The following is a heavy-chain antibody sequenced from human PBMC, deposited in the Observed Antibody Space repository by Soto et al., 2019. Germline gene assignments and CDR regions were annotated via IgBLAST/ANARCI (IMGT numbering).Heavy chain of an antibody. CDR3: ARLAEGSWYWLDP. Sequence: QVQLVESGGGVVQTGRSLTLSCAASGFTFSSYAMHWVRQAPGKGLEWVAAIWYDGNNKYYADSVKGRFTISRDNSKNTLYLQMNSLRYEDTAVYYCARLAEGSWYWLDPWGQGTLVTVSS. CDR2: IWYDGNNK. CDR1: GFTFSSYA. V-gene: IGHV3-33*01. D-gene: IGHD1-26*01. J-gene: IGHJ5*02.